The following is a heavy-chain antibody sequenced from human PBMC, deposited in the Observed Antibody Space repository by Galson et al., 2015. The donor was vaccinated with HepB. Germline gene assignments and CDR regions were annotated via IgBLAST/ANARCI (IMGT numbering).Heavy chain of an antibody. V-gene: IGHV4-59*08. CDR1: GGSISSYY. D-gene: IGHD6-19*01. J-gene: IGHJ3*02. CDR2: IYYSGST. Sequence: SETLSLTCTVSGGSISSYYWSWIRQPPGKGLEWIGYIYYSGSTNYNPSLKSRVTISVDTSKNQFSLKLSSVTAADTAVYYCARHMASGWYPGMGNAFDIWGQGTMVTVSS. CDR3: ARHMASGWYPGMGNAFDI.